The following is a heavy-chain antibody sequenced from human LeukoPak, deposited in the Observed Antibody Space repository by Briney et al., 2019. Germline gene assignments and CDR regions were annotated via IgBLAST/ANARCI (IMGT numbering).Heavy chain of an antibody. CDR3: ARGPYYDFWSGYYDPYYYYMDV. CDR2: VNPNSGNT. V-gene: IGHV1-8*03. Sequence: ASVKVSCTASGYTFTSYDINWVRQATGQGLEWMGWVNPNSGNTGYAQKFQGRVTITRNTSISTAYMELSSLRSEDTAVYYCARGPYYDFWSGYYDPYYYYMDVWGKGTTVTVSS. J-gene: IGHJ6*03. CDR1: GYTFTSYD. D-gene: IGHD3-3*01.